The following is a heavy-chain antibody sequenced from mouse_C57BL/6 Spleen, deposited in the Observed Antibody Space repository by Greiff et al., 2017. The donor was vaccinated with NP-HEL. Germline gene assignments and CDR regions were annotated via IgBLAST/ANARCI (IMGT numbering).Heavy chain of an antibody. V-gene: IGHV1-54*01. CDR3: ARDAMDY. CDR2: INPGSGGT. J-gene: IGHJ4*01. Sequence: LVESGAELVRPGTSVKVSCKASGYAFTNYLIEWVKQRPGQGLEWIGVINPGSGGTNYNEKFKGKATLTADKSSSTAYMQLSSLTSEDSAVYFCARDAMDYWGQGTSVTVSS. CDR1: GYAFTNYL.